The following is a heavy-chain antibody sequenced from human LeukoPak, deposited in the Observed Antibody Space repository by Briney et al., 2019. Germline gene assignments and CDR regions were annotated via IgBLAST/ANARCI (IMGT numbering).Heavy chain of an antibody. CDR2: IRSKAYGGTT. Sequence: GRSLRLSCTAHGFTFGDYAMSWFRQAPGKGLEWVGFIRSKAYGGTTEYAASVKGRFTISRDDSKSIAHLQMNSLKTEDTAVYYCTRSYYDSSGYYKYWGQGTLVTVSS. V-gene: IGHV3-49*03. CDR3: TRSYYDSSGYYKY. CDR1: GFTFGDYA. D-gene: IGHD3-22*01. J-gene: IGHJ4*02.